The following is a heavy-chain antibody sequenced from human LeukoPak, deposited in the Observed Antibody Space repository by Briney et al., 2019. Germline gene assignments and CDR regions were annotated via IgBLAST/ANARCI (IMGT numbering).Heavy chain of an antibody. CDR2: ITWNSGST. CDR3: AKDTGFYGSGRDSYYFDH. Sequence: GGSLRLSCAASGFTFDNYAMHWVRQAPGKGPEWVSRITWNSGSTSYADSVRGRFTISRDNAKNSVYLQMDSLRFEDTALYYCAKDTGFYGSGRDSYYFDHWGQGTLVTVS. D-gene: IGHD3-10*01. V-gene: IGHV3-9*01. CDR1: GFTFDNYA. J-gene: IGHJ4*02.